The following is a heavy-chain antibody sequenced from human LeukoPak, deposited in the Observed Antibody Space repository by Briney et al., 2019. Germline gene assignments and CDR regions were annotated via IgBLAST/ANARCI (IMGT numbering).Heavy chain of an antibody. D-gene: IGHD3-22*01. CDR2: IILIFGTA. V-gene: IGHV1-69*13. CDR1: GGTFSSYA. CDR3: ARSRQYYYDSSGYYRLYYFDY. J-gene: IGHJ4*02. Sequence: GASVKVSCKASGGTFSSYAVSWVRQAPGQGLEWMGGIILIFGTANYAQKFQGRVTITADESTSTAYMELSSLRSEDTAVYYCARSRQYYYDSSGYYRLYYFDYWGQGTLVTVSS.